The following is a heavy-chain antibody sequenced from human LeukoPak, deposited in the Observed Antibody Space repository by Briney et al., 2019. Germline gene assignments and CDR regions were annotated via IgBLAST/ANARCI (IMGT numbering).Heavy chain of an antibody. J-gene: IGHJ3*02. V-gene: IGHV1-69*13. D-gene: IGHD3-22*01. CDR3: STPYPRDYDSPWSFDI. CDR2: IIPSFGTA. Sequence: SVKVSCKASGGTFSSYAISWVRQAPGQGLEWMGGIIPSFGTANYAQKFQGRVTITADESTSTAYMELSSLRSEDTAVYYCSTPYPRDYDSPWSFDICGQGTTVTVSS. CDR1: GGTFSSYA.